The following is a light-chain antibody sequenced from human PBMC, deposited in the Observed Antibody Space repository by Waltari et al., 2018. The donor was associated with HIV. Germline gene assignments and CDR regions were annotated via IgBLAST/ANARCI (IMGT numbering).Light chain of an antibody. Sequence: QSVLTPPPSVSAAPGPQVAIPCSGRSSNIGHNFVSCYHQLPGTAPQLLIYETNKRPSWIPDRCSASKSGTSATLVITGLQTGDEADYYCGTWDSSLSSVVFGGGTKLAVL. CDR2: ETN. J-gene: IGLJ3*02. V-gene: IGLV1-51*02. CDR3: GTWDSSLSSVV. CDR1: SSNIGHNF.